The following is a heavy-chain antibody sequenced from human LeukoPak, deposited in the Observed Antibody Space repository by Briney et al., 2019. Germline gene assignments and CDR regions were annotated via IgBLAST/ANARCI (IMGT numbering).Heavy chain of an antibody. CDR3: ASSLKWLLYPTDY. J-gene: IGHJ4*02. CDR1: GFTFSNYG. Sequence: GGSLRHSCAASGFTFSNYGMHWVRQAPGKGLEWVAVISYDGSNKYYADSVKGRFTISRDNSKNTLYLQMNSLRPEDTAVYSCASSLKWLLYPTDYWGQGTLVTVSS. D-gene: IGHD3-3*01. V-gene: IGHV3-30*03. CDR2: ISYDGSNK.